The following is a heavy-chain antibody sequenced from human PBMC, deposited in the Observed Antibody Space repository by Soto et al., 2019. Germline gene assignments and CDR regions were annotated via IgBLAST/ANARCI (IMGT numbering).Heavy chain of an antibody. CDR1: GYTFTSYA. CDR2: INAGNGNT. V-gene: IGHV1-3*01. CDR3: ARSGAPGAYCGGDCYPNDY. D-gene: IGHD2-21*02. Sequence: ASVKVSCKASGYTFTSYAMHWVRQAPGQRLEWMGWINAGNGNTKYSQKFQGRVTITRDTSASTAYMELSSLRSEDTAVYYCARSGAPGAYCGGDCYPNDYWGQGTLVTVSS. J-gene: IGHJ4*02.